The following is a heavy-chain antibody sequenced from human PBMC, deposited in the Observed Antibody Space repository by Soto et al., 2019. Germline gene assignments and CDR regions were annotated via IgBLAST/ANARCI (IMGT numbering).Heavy chain of an antibody. CDR2: IRSKANSYAT. CDR1: GFTFSDSA. J-gene: IGHJ4*02. Sequence: EVQLVESGGGLVQPGGSLKLSCAASGFTFSDSAMHWVRQASGKGLEWVGRIRSKANSYATAYAASVKGRFTISRDDSKNTAYLQMNSLKTEDTAVYYCTRNPSSSSRGYWGQGTLVTVSS. CDR3: TRNPSSSSRGY. V-gene: IGHV3-73*01. D-gene: IGHD6-6*01.